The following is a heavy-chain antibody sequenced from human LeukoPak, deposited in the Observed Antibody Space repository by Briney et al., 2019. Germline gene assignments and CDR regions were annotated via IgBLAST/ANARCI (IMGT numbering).Heavy chain of an antibody. Sequence: PGGSLRLSCAASGFTFSDYYMTWIRQAPGKGLEWVSYISSSGTTLYYADSVKGRFTISRDNAKNSLYLQMSSLRAEDTAVYYCARDPGVGSASYLYSYYYGMDVWGQGTTVTVSS. CDR3: ARDPGVGSASYLYSYYYGMDV. V-gene: IGHV3-11*01. J-gene: IGHJ6*02. D-gene: IGHD1-26*01. CDR1: GFTFSDYY. CDR2: ISSSGTTL.